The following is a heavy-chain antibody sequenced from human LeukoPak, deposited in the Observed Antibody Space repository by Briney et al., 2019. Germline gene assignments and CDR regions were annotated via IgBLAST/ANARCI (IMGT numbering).Heavy chain of an antibody. Sequence: SETLSLTCTVSGGSISSGDYYWSWIRQPPGTGLEWIGYIYYNGSTYYNPSLKSRVTISVDTSKNQFSLKLSSVTAADTAVYYCARTSLGGGWFDPWGQGTLVTVSS. V-gene: IGHV4-30-4*08. CDR3: ARTSLGGGWFDP. J-gene: IGHJ5*02. D-gene: IGHD3-10*01. CDR1: GGSISSGDYY. CDR2: IYYNGST.